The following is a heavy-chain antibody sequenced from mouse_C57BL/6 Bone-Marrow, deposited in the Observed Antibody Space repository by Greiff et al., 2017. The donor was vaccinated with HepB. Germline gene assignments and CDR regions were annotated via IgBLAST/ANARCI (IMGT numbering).Heavy chain of an antibody. J-gene: IGHJ2*01. CDR2: IDPENGDT. D-gene: IGHD2-5*01. CDR1: GFNIKDDY. V-gene: IGHV14-4*01. Sequence: VQLKQSGAELVRPGASVKLSCTASGFNIKDDYMHWVKQRPEQGLEWIGWIDPENGDTEYASKFQGKATITADTSSNTAYLQLSSLTSEDTAVYYCTTTIVKVYWGQGTTLTVSS. CDR3: TTTIVKVY.